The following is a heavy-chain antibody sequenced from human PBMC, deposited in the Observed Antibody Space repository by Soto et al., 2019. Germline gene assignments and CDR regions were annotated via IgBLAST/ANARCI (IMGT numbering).Heavy chain of an antibody. CDR1: GFTFSDYY. Sequence: KAGGSLTLSCAASGFTFSDYYMSWIRQAPGKGLEWVSYISSSGSTIYYADSVKGRFTISRDNAKNSLYLQMNSLRAEDTAVYYCARDHSSSPTNYYYYGMDVWGQGTTVTVSS. J-gene: IGHJ6*02. CDR2: ISSSGSTI. CDR3: ARDHSSSPTNYYYYGMDV. D-gene: IGHD6-6*01. V-gene: IGHV3-11*01.